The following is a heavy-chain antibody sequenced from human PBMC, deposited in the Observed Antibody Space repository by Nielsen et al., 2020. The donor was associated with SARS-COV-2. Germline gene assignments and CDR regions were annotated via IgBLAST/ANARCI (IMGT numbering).Heavy chain of an antibody. CDR2: ISSSSSYI. V-gene: IGHV3-21*01. Sequence: GESLKISCAASGFTFSSYSMNWVRQAPGKGLEWVSSISSSSSYIYYADSVKGRFTISRDNAKNSLYLQMNSLRAEDTAVYYCARDGGPQGFILLDYWGQGTLVTVSS. CDR3: ARDGGPQGFILLDY. CDR1: GFTFSSYS. D-gene: IGHD2-15*01. J-gene: IGHJ4*02.